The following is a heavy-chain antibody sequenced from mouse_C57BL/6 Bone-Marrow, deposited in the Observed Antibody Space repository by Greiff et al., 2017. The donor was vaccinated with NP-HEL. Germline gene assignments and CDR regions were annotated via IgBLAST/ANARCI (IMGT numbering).Heavy chain of an antibody. CDR1: GYTFTDYY. V-gene: IGHV1-26*01. Sequence: VQLQQSGPELVKPGASVKISCKASGYTFTDYYMNWVKQSHGKSLEWIGDINPNNGGTSYNQKFKGKATLTLDKSSSTAYMELRSLTSEDSAVYYCARGGYYWYFDVWGTGTTVTVSS. J-gene: IGHJ1*03. CDR2: INPNNGGT. D-gene: IGHD2-2*01. CDR3: ARGGYYWYFDV.